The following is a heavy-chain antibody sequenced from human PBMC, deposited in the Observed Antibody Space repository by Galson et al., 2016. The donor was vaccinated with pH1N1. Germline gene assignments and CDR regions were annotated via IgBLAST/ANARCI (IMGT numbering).Heavy chain of an antibody. J-gene: IGHJ4*02. D-gene: IGHD1-7*01. CDR1: GFTFSSYA. V-gene: IGHV3-23*01. CDR2: ISTSSGTT. Sequence: SLRLSCAASGFTFSSYAMRWVRQAPGKGLEYVSSISTSSGTTYYGDSVRGRFTISRDNSKNTVYLQMHSLRAEDTAIYYCTKARVGNYYFDCWGQGTLVTVSS. CDR3: TKARVGNYYFDC.